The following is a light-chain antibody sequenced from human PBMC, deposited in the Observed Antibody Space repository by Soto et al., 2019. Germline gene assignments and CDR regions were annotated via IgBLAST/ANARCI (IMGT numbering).Light chain of an antibody. V-gene: IGKV3D-15*01. CDR1: QSVDND. Sequence: EIVMTQSPATLSVSPGDRATLSCRASQSVDNDLAWYQQKPGQPPRLLIYDASTRATGIPDRFSGSQSGTEFTLTISSLLSEDFAVYSCQQYNNWPLTFGGGTKVEIK. J-gene: IGKJ4*01. CDR2: DAS. CDR3: QQYNNWPLT.